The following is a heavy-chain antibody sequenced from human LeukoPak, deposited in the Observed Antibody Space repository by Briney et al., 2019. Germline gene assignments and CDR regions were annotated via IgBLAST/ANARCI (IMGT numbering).Heavy chain of an antibody. Sequence: PGGSLRLSCAASGFTFSSYAMSWVRQAPGKGLEWVSVISGSGSNTYYADSVKGRFTISRDNSKNTVYLQVNSLRAEDTAVYYCASQEPDFLGNWGQGTLVTVSS. CDR2: ISGSGSNT. J-gene: IGHJ4*02. CDR1: GFTFSSYA. CDR3: ASQEPDFLGN. V-gene: IGHV3-23*01. D-gene: IGHD1-14*01.